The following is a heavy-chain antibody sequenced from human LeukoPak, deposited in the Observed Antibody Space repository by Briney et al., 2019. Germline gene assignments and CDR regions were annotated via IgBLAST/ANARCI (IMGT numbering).Heavy chain of an antibody. CDR2: IYSTGIT. J-gene: IGHJ2*01. D-gene: IGHD5-24*01. CDR1: GGSISSYY. V-gene: IGHV4-4*08. Sequence: PSETLSLTCTVSGGSISSYYWSWIRQPPGKGLGWFGHIYSTGITNYNPSLRSRHAISVDTSKNQFSLKLSSVTAADTALYFCARLSVDMNTLDWYFDLWGRGTLVTVSS. CDR3: ARLSVDMNTLDWYFDL.